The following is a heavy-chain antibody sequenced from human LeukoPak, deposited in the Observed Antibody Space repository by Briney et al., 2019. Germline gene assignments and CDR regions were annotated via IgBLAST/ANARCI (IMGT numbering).Heavy chain of an antibody. CDR2: FYHSGT. Sequence: SETLSLTCTVSGDSMSTSYWSWIRQPLGKGLEWIGYFYHSGTDYNPSLKSRVTISGDMSNDQFSLKLSSVTAADTAIYYCARGWRGDHFDYWGQGTLVSVSS. J-gene: IGHJ4*02. CDR3: ARGWRGDHFDY. CDR1: GDSMSTSY. V-gene: IGHV4-59*01. D-gene: IGHD3-16*01.